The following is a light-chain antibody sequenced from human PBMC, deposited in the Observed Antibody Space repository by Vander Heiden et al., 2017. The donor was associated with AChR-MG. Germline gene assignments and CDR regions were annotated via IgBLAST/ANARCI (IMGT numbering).Light chain of an antibody. Sequence: VMHQPPATCPAPPEKRATLTCRASQSVSSNLAWYQQKLGQAPRLLIYGASTRATGIPARFSGSGSGTEFTLTISSLQSEDFAVYFCQQYNNWPRTFGGGTKVEIK. CDR3: QQYNNWPRT. CDR2: GAS. J-gene: IGKJ4*01. CDR1: QSVSSN. V-gene: IGKV3-15*01.